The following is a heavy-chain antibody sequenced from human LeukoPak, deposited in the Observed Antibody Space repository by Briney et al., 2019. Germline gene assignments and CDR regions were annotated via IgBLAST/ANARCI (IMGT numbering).Heavy chain of an antibody. Sequence: PTGGSLRLSCAASGFTFSSYWMSWVRQAPGKGLEWVANINQDEGQKYYVDSVKGRFTISRDNAKNSLSLQMNSLRAEDTAVYYCARDGMNYGILRFYGMDVWGQGTTVTVSS. V-gene: IGHV3-7*01. CDR1: GFTFSSYW. CDR3: ARDGMNYGILRFYGMDV. D-gene: IGHD3-9*01. CDR2: INQDEGQK. J-gene: IGHJ6*02.